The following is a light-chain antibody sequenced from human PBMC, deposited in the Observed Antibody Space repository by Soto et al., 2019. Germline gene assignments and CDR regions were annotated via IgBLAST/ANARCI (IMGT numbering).Light chain of an antibody. Sequence: VQVTQSPSSLSASVGDRVTITCQASQDITNSLNWYQQKPGKAPNLLIFDASNLDAGVPSRFSGSGSGTYFTFTIHSLQPEDVATYYCQQYDQPSLTFGGGTKV. V-gene: IGKV1-33*01. CDR2: DAS. J-gene: IGKJ4*01. CDR3: QQYDQPSLT. CDR1: QDITNS.